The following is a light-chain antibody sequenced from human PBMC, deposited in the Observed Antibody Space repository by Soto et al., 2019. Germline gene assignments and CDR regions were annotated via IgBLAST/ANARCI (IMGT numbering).Light chain of an antibody. CDR2: EDS. V-gene: IGLV2-23*01. J-gene: IGLJ2*01. CDR3: CSYAGSSTLI. CDR1: SSDVGSYNL. Sequence: QSALTQPASVSGSPGQSITISCTGTSSDVGSYNLVSWYQQHPDKAPKLMIFEDSKRPSRVSNRFSGSKSGNTASLTISGLQAEDEADYYCCSYAGSSTLIFGGGTKLTVL.